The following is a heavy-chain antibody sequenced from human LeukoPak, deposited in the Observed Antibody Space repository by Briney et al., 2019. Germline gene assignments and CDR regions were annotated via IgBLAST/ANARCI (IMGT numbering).Heavy chain of an antibody. CDR3: ARGSTYYDSSGQVPFDY. Sequence: PGGSLRLSCVASGFTLSSYGMHWVRQAPGKGLEWVSYISSSSSTIYYADSVKGRFTISRDNAKNSLYLQMNSLRAEDTAVYYCARGSTYYDSSGQVPFDYWGQGTLVTVSS. CDR1: GFTLSSYG. D-gene: IGHD3-22*01. V-gene: IGHV3-48*01. CDR2: ISSSSSTI. J-gene: IGHJ4*02.